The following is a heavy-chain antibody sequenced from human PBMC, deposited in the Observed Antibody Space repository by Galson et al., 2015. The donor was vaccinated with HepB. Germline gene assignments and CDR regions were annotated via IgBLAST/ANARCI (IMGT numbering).Heavy chain of an antibody. CDR1: GYTFTSYG. D-gene: IGHD3-22*01. V-gene: IGHV1-18*04. CDR2: ISAYNGNT. Sequence: SVKVSCKASGYTFTSYGISWVRQAPGQGLEWMGWISAYNGNTNYAQKLQSRVTMTTDTSTSTAYMELRSLRSDDTAVYYCARDTDTYYYDSSGYYPRDYWGQGTLVTVSS. J-gene: IGHJ4*02. CDR3: ARDTDTYYYDSSGYYPRDY.